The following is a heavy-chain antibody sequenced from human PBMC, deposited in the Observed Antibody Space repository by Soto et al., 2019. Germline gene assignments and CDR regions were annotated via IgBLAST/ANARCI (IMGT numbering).Heavy chain of an antibody. CDR1: EFTFSNYA. V-gene: IGHV3-74*01. CDR2: INNDGGST. CDR3: VRTSLVVAAATREDY. J-gene: IGHJ4*02. Sequence: PGGSLRLSCAASEFTFSNYAMSWVRQAPGKGLVWVSRINNDGGSTSCADSVKGRFTISRDNAKNTLYLQMNSLRAEDTAVYYCVRTSLVVAAATREDYWGQGTLVTVSS. D-gene: IGHD2-15*01.